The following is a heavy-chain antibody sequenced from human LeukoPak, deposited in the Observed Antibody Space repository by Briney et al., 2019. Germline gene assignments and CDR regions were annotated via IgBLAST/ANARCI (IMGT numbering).Heavy chain of an antibody. D-gene: IGHD3-10*01. J-gene: IGHJ4*02. CDR2: ISGSGGST. CDR1: GFTFSSYA. CDR3: ARASVHGSGSYYPDY. Sequence: GGSLRLSCAASGFTFSSYAMSWVRQAPGKGLEWVSAISGSGGSTYYADSVKGRFTISRDNSKNTLYLQMNSLRAEDTAVYYCARASVHGSGSYYPDYWGQGTLVTVSS. V-gene: IGHV3-23*01.